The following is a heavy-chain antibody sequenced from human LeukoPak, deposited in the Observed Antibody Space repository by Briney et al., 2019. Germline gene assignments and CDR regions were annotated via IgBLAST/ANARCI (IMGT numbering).Heavy chain of an antibody. CDR2: IYYSGST. Sequence: SETLPLTCTVSGGSISSYYWSWIRQPPGKGLEWIGYIYYSGSTNYNPSLKSRVTISVDTSKNQFSLKLSSVTAADTAVYYCARVTSSSSLDYWGQGTLVTVSS. CDR1: GGSISSYY. CDR3: ARVTSSSSLDY. D-gene: IGHD6-6*01. J-gene: IGHJ4*02. V-gene: IGHV4-59*01.